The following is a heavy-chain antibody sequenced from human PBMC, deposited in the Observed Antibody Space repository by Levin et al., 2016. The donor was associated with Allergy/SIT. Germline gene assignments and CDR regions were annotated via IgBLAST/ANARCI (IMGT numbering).Heavy chain of an antibody. CDR2: INPNSGGT. CDR3: ARDPPDNDFWGDYTTHGMDV. D-gene: IGHD3-3*01. Sequence: ASVKVSCKVSGYTFSKLCMHWVRQAPGQGIEWVGWINPNSGGTNYAENFQGRVTMTRDTPISTAYMELSRLTSDDTAVYYCARDPPDNDFWGDYTTHGMDVWGQGTTVTVSS. CDR1: GYTFSKLC. J-gene: IGHJ6*02. V-gene: IGHV1-2*02.